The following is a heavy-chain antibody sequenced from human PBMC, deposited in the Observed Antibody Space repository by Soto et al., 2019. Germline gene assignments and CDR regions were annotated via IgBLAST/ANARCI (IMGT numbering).Heavy chain of an antibody. CDR1: GYTFTSYY. V-gene: IGHV1-46*03. CDR2: INPSGGST. Sequence: ASVKVSCKASGYTFTSYYMHWVRQAPGQGLEWMGIINPSGGSTSYAQKFQGRVTMTRDTSTSTVYMELSSLRSEDTAVYYCGRVGFPAVAHYYFDYWGQGTLVTVSS. D-gene: IGHD6-19*01. CDR3: GRVGFPAVAHYYFDY. J-gene: IGHJ4*02.